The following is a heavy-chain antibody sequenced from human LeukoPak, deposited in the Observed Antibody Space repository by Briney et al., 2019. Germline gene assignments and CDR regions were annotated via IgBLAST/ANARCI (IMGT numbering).Heavy chain of an antibody. CDR3: TSPYRSSWKTNSYYFAIDV. CDR1: GGPISSYY. CDR2: IYYSGRT. Sequence: SESLSLTCTVAGGPISSYYSSWIRLPPGKGLEWHGYIYYSGRTNYNTSLQSRLTLSVDTSKSQFSLRRSSVTAEDTAVYYRTSPYRSSWKTNSYYFAIDVWGQGTTGTVSS. D-gene: IGHD6-13*01. J-gene: IGHJ6*01. V-gene: IGHV4-59*01.